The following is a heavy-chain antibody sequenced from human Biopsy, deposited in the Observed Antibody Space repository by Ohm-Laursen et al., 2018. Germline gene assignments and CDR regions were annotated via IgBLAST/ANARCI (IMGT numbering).Heavy chain of an antibody. CDR1: GVTFTRYG. J-gene: IGHJ4*02. Sequence: SLRLSCAASGVTFTRYGWHWVRQAPGKGLEWVAVIWYDGKNKYYADSVKGRFTISRDNAKNSLYLQMNSLRAEDTAVYYCARDWQGRAHYYDSSGYDYWGQGTLVTVSS. CDR2: IWYDGKNK. CDR3: ARDWQGRAHYYDSSGYDY. D-gene: IGHD3-22*01. V-gene: IGHV3-33*01.